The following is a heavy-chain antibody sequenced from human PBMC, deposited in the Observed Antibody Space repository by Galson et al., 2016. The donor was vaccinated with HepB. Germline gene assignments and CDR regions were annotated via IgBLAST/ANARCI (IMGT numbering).Heavy chain of an antibody. CDR2: IYYRGTT. V-gene: IGHV4-39*01. Sequence: TLSLTCTVSGGSISSNIYLWAWVRQPPGKGLEWIGTIYYRGTTYYNPSLKSRLTMDVDTSKNQFSLKLSSVTAADTAVYYCARGEGYNLYWGQGTLVTVSS. J-gene: IGHJ4*02. D-gene: IGHD5-24*01. CDR3: ARGEGYNLY. CDR1: GGSISSNIYL.